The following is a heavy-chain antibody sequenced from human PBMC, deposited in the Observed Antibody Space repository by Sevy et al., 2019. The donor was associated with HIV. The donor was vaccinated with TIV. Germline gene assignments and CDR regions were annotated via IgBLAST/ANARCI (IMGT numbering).Heavy chain of an antibody. J-gene: IGHJ4*02. CDR2: ISSGGTTI. CDR3: ARDGAHGSSYYFDY. V-gene: IGHV3-48*03. Sequence: GGSLRLSCAASGFTFSSSEMNWVRQSPGKGLEWLSYISSGGTTIHYADSVKGRFTISRDNAKNSLYLQMNSLGAEDTAVYYCARDGAHGSSYYFDYWGQGTLVTVSS. D-gene: IGHD6-13*01. CDR1: GFTFSSSE.